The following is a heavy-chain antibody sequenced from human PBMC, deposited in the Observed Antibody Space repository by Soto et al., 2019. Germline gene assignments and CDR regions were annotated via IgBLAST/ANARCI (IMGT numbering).Heavy chain of an antibody. Sequence: QVQLVQSGAEVRKPGSSVKVSCKASGGTLSTHAISWVRQAPGQGLEWMGGSIPIFGTANHAQKFQGRVTIIADESTSTVYMELSSLRSEDTAMYYCARGWGYDSNDYYYAYWGQGTLVIVSS. CDR2: SIPIFGTA. CDR3: ARGWGYDSNDYYYAY. D-gene: IGHD3-22*01. CDR1: GGTLSTHA. J-gene: IGHJ4*02. V-gene: IGHV1-69*01.